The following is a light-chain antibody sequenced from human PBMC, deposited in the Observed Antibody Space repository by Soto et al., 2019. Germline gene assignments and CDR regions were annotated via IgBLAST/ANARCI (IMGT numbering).Light chain of an antibody. V-gene: IGLV1-40*01. CDR3: QSYDSSLSAYV. J-gene: IGLJ1*01. Sequence: QAVVTQPPSVSGAPGQRVTISCTGSTSNIGARYDVHWYQQLPGTAPKLLIYGNNNRPSGVPDRFSGSQSGTSASLAITGLQAEDEADYYCQSYDSSLSAYVFGTGTKLTVL. CDR2: GNN. CDR1: TSNIGARYD.